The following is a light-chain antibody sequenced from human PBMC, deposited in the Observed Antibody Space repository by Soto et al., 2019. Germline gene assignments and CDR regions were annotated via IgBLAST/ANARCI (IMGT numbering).Light chain of an antibody. V-gene: IGLV2-14*01. Sequence: QSALTQPASVSGSPGQSITISCTGTSRDIGGYNFVSWYQQHPGKAPKLMIYDVSNRPSGVSNRFSGSKSGNTASLTISGLQAEDEADYYCSSYTGRTPPVVFVGGTKLTVL. J-gene: IGLJ2*01. CDR3: SSYTGRTPPVV. CDR2: DVS. CDR1: SRDIGGYNF.